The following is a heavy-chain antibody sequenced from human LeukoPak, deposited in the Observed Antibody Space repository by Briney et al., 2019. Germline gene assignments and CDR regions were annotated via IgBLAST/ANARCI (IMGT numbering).Heavy chain of an antibody. CDR2: IYSGGGT. J-gene: IGHJ4*02. CDR3: ARGGVVIIPGFDY. Sequence: GGSLRLSCAASGFTVSSNYMSWVRQAPGKGLEWVSVIYSGGGTYYADSVKGRFTISRDNSKNTLYLQMNSLRAEDTAVYYCARGGVVIIPGFDYWGQGTLVTVSS. V-gene: IGHV3-53*01. CDR1: GFTVSSNY. D-gene: IGHD3-3*01.